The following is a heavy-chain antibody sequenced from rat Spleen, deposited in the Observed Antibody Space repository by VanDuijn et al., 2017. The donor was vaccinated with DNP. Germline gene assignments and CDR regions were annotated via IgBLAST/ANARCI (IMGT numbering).Heavy chain of an antibody. CDR1: GFTFSNYD. CDR2: ISTSGGST. V-gene: IGHV5-25*01. Sequence: EVQLVESGGGLVQPGRSRKLSCAASGFTFSNYDMAWFRQAPTKGQEGVASISTSGGSTYYRDSVKGRFTVSRDNAKSTLYLQMDSLRSEDTATYYCARPWSDWGQGVMVTVSS. J-gene: IGHJ2*01. CDR3: ARPWSD.